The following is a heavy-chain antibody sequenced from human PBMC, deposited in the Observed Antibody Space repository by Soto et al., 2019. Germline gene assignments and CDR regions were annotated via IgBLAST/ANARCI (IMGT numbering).Heavy chain of an antibody. D-gene: IGHD1-26*01. Sequence: EVQLLESGGGLIQSGGSLRLSCAASGFTFSNYGMTWVRQAPGKGLEWVSVISGSGGSKYYADSVKGRFTISRDNSGNTLDLQMNSLRAEDTALYYCAKGPQVGANSWYFDPWGQGTLVTVSS. CDR1: GFTFSNYG. V-gene: IGHV3-23*01. CDR2: ISGSGGSK. J-gene: IGHJ5*02. CDR3: AKGPQVGANSWYFDP.